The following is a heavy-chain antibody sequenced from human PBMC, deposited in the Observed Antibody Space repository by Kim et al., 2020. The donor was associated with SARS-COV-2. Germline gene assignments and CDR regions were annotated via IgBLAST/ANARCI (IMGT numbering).Heavy chain of an antibody. Sequence: GGSLRLSCAASGFTFSSYGMHWVRQAPGKGLEWVAVISYDGSNKYYADSVKGRFTISRDNSKNTLYLQMNSLRAEDTAVYYCAKDRGGKVLYYYYGMDVWGPGATVTVS. CDR1: GFTFSSYG. V-gene: IGHV3-30*18. J-gene: IGHJ6*02. CDR3: AKDRGGKVLYYYYGMDV. D-gene: IGHD3-16*01. CDR2: ISYDGSNK.